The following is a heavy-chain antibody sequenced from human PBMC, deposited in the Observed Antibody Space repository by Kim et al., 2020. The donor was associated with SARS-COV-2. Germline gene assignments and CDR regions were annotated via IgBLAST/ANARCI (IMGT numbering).Heavy chain of an antibody. J-gene: IGHJ3*02. CDR3: ARILLRNAFDI. V-gene: IGHV7-4-1*01. CDR2: Q. D-gene: IGHD3-10*01. Sequence: QPYATGLTGRLVFSLDTSVRTAYLQIRSLKAEDTAVYYCARILLRNAFDIWGQGTMVTVSS.